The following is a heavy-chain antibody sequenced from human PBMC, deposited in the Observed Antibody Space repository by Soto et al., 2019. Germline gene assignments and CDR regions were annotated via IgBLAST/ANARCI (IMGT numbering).Heavy chain of an antibody. V-gene: IGHV1-8*01. D-gene: IGHD4-17*01. Sequence: QVQLVQSGAEAKKPGASVKVSCRASGYTFTSYDINWVRQATGKGLEWMGWMNPNSGNTGYAQKFQGRVTMTRNTPISTAYTELTSLTSDATAVYYCARSTNDYGDRHWGQGTLVTFSS. CDR2: MNPNSGNT. CDR1: GYTFTSYD. J-gene: IGHJ4*02. CDR3: ARSTNDYGDRH.